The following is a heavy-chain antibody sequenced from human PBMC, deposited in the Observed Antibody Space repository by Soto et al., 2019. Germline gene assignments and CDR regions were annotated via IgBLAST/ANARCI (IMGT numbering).Heavy chain of an antibody. V-gene: IGHV4-39*01. CDR2: VSYSGTA. Sequence: SETLSLTCNLFCGSIRSSSSYWGWLRQPPGKRMEVIAPVSYSGTARNNLSRKNGGAVSEDTSKNQFCLTVHAATAADTAVYYCARLNQGDFNRNRDWFDPWGQGTLVTVSS. CDR3: ARLNQGDFNRNRDWFDP. D-gene: IGHD3-16*01. J-gene: IGHJ5*02. CDR1: CGSIRSSSSY.